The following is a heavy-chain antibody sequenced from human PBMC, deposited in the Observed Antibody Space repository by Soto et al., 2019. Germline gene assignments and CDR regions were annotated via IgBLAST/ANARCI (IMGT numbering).Heavy chain of an antibody. CDR3: ARGRSVVPAARARNWFDP. J-gene: IGHJ5*02. D-gene: IGHD2-2*01. V-gene: IGHV4-34*01. CDR2: INHSGST. CDR1: GGSFSGYY. Sequence: QVQLQQWGAGLLKPSETLSLTCAVYGGSFSGYYWSWIRQPPGKGLEWIGEINHSGSTNYNPSLKSRVTISVDTSKNQFSRKLSSVTAADTAVYYCARGRSVVPAARARNWFDPWGQGTLVTVSS.